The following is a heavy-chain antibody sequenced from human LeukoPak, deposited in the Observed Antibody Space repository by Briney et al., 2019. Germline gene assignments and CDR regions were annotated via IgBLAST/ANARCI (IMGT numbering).Heavy chain of an antibody. J-gene: IGHJ4*02. CDR3: ARHSRYFDWLLYEGIWYYFDY. V-gene: IGHV1-18*04. D-gene: IGHD3-9*01. CDR1: GYTFTSYY. Sequence: GASVKVSFKASGYTFTSYYMHWVRQAPGQGLEWMGWISAYNGNTNYAQKLQGRVTMTTDTSTSTAYMELRSLRSDDTAVYYCARHSRYFDWLLYEGIWYYFDYWGQGTLVTVSS. CDR2: ISAYNGNT.